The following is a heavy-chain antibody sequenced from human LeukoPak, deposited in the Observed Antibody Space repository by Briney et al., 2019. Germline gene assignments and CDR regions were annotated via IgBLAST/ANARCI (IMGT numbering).Heavy chain of an antibody. J-gene: IGHJ4*02. Sequence: GASVKVSCKASGYTFTGYYMHCVRQAPEQGLEWMGRINPNGGGTNYAQKFQGRVTMTRDTSISTAYMELSRLRSDDTAVYYCAASSCGDYWLYYFDYWGQGTLVTVSS. CDR1: GYTFTGYY. V-gene: IGHV1-2*06. CDR3: AASSCGDYWLYYFDY. CDR2: INPNGGGT. D-gene: IGHD4-17*01.